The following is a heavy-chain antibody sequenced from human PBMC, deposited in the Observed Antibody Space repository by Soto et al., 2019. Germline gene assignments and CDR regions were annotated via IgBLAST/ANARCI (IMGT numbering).Heavy chain of an antibody. Sequence: GRSLRLSCAASGFTFSNYGMHWVRQAPGKGLEWVAIIWYDGTNEYYPDSVKGRFTISRDNSKNSVYLQMNSLRAEDTAVYYCARDYHPYGDYVSYSGMDVWGQGTTVTVSS. V-gene: IGHV3-33*01. CDR1: GFTFSNYG. J-gene: IGHJ6*02. D-gene: IGHD4-17*01. CDR3: ARDYHPYGDYVSYSGMDV. CDR2: IWYDGTNE.